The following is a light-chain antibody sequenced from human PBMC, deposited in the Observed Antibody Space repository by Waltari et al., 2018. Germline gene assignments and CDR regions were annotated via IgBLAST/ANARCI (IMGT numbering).Light chain of an antibody. V-gene: IGLV1-44*01. Sequence: QSVLTQPPSASGTPGQRVIISCSGSSSTLAIPTLTWYQHLPATAPTLLIYRDNQRPSGVPDRFSGSKSGTSASLAITDLQSEDEADYYCAGWDDSLNGVFGGGTKLTVL. CDR3: AGWDDSLNGV. CDR1: SSTLAIPT. J-gene: IGLJ3*02. CDR2: RDN.